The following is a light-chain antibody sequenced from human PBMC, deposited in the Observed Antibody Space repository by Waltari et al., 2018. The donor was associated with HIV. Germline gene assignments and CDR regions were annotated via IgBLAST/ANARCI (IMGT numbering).Light chain of an antibody. CDR1: SSNIGSHT. CDR2: SNN. CDR3: AAWDDSLNGAI. V-gene: IGLV1-44*01. Sequence: QSVLTQPPSASGTPGQRVTISCSGSSSNIGSHTVNWYQHLPGTAPKLLIESNNQRPSGVPDRFSGSKSGTSASLAISGLQSEDEADYFCAAWDDSLNGAIFGGGTKLTVL. J-gene: IGLJ2*01.